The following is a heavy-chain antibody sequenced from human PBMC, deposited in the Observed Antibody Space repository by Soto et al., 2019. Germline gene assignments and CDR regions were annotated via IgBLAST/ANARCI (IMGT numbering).Heavy chain of an antibody. Sequence: SGPTLVNPTQTLTLTCTFSGFSLTTTGVYVTWIRQPPGRALEWLALIDWDDVKHYSPSLKTRLTISKDTSKNQVVLTMTNMDPVDTGAYYCARTRINEMIHRQFYSGTHVCCPGTSVTVS. CDR3: ARTRINEMIHRQFYSGTHV. CDR1: GFSLTTTGVY. V-gene: IGHV2-70*01. J-gene: IGHJ6*02. D-gene: IGHD3-22*01. CDR2: IDWDDVK.